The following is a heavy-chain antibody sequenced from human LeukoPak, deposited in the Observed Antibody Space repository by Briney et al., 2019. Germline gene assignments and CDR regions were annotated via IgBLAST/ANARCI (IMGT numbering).Heavy chain of an antibody. CDR1: GGSISSGGYS. CDR3: ARLPSSDLPA. V-gene: IGHV4-30-4*07. Sequence: SETLSLTCAVSGGSISSGGYSWSWIRQPPGKGLEWIGYIYYSGSTYYNPSLKSRVTISVDTSKNQFSLKLSSVTAADTAVYYCARLPSSDLPAWGQGTLVTVSS. CDR2: IYYSGST. J-gene: IGHJ5*02.